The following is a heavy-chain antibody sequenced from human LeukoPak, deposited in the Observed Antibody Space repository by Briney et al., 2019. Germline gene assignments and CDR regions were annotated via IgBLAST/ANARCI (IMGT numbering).Heavy chain of an antibody. CDR2: ISAYNGNT. CDR3: ARDEALEITFGGVIPRRVEFDY. CDR1: GYTFTSYG. D-gene: IGHD3-16*02. J-gene: IGHJ4*02. V-gene: IGHV1-18*01. Sequence: GASVKVSCKASGYTFTSYGISWVRQAPGQGLEWMGWISAYNGNTNYAQKLQGRVTMTTDTSTSTAYMELRSLRSDDTAVYYCARDEALEITFGGVIPRRVEFDYWGQGTLVTVSS.